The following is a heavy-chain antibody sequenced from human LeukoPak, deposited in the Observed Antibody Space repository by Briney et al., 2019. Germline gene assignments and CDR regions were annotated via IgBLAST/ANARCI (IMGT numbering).Heavy chain of an antibody. V-gene: IGHV4-34*01. D-gene: IGHD5-24*01. CDR3: ARGDGRDGYKGRLEY. CDR2: INHSGST. J-gene: IGHJ4*02. CDR1: GGSFSGHY. Sequence: SETLSLTCAVYGGSFSGHYWSWIRQPPGKGLEWIGEINHSGSTNCNPSLKSRVTISVDTSKNQFSLKLSSVTAADTAVYYCARGDGRDGYKGRLEYWGQGNLVTVSS.